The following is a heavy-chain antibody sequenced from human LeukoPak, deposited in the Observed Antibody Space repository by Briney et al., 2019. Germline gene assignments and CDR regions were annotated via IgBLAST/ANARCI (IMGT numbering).Heavy chain of an antibody. J-gene: IGHJ3*02. D-gene: IGHD3-3*01. CDR1: RFTFSTYS. CDR2: IGGSSGSI. V-gene: IGHV3-21*01. Sequence: GGSLRLSCAASRFTFSTYSMNWVRQAPGKGLEWVSSIGGSSGSIYYADSVKGRFTISRDNAKNSLYLQMNSLRAEDSAAYYCARELEEAFDIWGQGTMVTVSS. CDR3: ARELEEAFDI.